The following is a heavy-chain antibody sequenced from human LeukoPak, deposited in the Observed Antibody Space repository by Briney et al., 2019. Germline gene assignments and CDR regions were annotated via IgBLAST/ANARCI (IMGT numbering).Heavy chain of an antibody. Sequence: GGSLRLSCAASGFTFSSYAMSWVRQAPGKGLEWVSAISGSGGSTYYADSVKGRFTISRDNAKNSLYLQMNSLRAEDTALYYCANDMWFGELLSGDSGFVFVGGPFDYWGQGTLVTVSS. CDR3: ANDMWFGELLSGDSGFVFVGGPFDY. D-gene: IGHD3-10*01. J-gene: IGHJ4*02. CDR1: GFTFSSYA. CDR2: ISGSGGST. V-gene: IGHV3-23*01.